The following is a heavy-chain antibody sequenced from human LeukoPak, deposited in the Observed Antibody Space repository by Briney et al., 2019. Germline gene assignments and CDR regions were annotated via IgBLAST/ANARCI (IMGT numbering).Heavy chain of an antibody. Sequence: SETLSLTCTVSGGSISSYYWSWIRQPPGKGLEWIGYIYYSGSTNYNPSLKSRVTLSVDTSKNQFSLKLSSVTAADTAVYYCARKGLGSGSYGAFDMWGQGTMVIVSS. D-gene: IGHD3-10*02. CDR1: GGSISSYY. CDR2: IYYSGST. V-gene: IGHV4-59*01. CDR3: ARKGLGSGSYGAFDM. J-gene: IGHJ3*02.